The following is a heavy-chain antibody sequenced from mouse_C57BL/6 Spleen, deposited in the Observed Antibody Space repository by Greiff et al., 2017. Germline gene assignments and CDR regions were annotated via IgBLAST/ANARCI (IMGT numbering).Heavy chain of an antibody. CDR2: IYPGDGDT. Sequence: VQRVESGAELVKPGASVKISCKASGYAFSSYWMNWVKQRPGKGLEWIGQIYPGDGDTNYNGKFKGKATLTADKSSSTAYMQLSSLTSEDSAVYFCASIYYSIPFAYWGQGTLVTVSA. CDR1: GYAFSSYW. J-gene: IGHJ3*01. CDR3: ASIYYSIPFAY. V-gene: IGHV1-80*01. D-gene: IGHD2-5*01.